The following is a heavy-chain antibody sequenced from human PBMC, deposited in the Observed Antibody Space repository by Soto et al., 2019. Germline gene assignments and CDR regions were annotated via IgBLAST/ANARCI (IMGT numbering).Heavy chain of an antibody. D-gene: IGHD6-13*01. CDR1: GFTFDDYA. J-gene: IGHJ4*02. CDR3: AKDFGMMRYSSSWYYFDY. Sequence: GGSLRLSCAASGFTFDDYAMHWVRQAPGKGLEWVSGISWNSGSVAYADSVKGRFTISRDNAKNSLYLQMNSLRAEDTALYYCAKDFGMMRYSSSWYYFDYWGQGTLVTVSS. CDR2: ISWNSGSV. V-gene: IGHV3-9*01.